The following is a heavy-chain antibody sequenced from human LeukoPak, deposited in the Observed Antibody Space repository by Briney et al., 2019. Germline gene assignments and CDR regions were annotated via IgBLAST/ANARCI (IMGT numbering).Heavy chain of an antibody. CDR3: ARDEGGSLDY. V-gene: IGHV3-23*01. D-gene: IGHD1-26*01. CDR2: ISGSGGRT. Sequence: PGGSLRLSCAASGFTFTNYAMSWVRQAPGKGLEWVSTISGSGGRTNYADSVKGRFTISRDNAKNSLYLQMNSLRAEDTAVYYCARDEGGSLDYWGQGTLVTVSS. CDR1: GFTFTNYA. J-gene: IGHJ4*02.